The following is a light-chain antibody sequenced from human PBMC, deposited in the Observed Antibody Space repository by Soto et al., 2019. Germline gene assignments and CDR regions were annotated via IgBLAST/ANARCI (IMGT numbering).Light chain of an antibody. Sequence: QSALTQPASVSGSPGQSITISCTGTNSDVGDYNRVSWFQQHPGKAPKLLIYDVRNRSSGVSSRFSGSKSGHTASLTISGLQTEDEADYYCSSYTSSRTLVFGTGTQLTVL. J-gene: IGLJ1*01. V-gene: IGLV2-14*03. CDR1: NSDVGDYNR. CDR3: SSYTSSRTLV. CDR2: DVR.